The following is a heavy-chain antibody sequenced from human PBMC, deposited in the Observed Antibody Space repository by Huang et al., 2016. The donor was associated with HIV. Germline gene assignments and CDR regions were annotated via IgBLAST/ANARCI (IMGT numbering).Heavy chain of an antibody. V-gene: IGHV1-69*13. D-gene: IGHD4-17*01. J-gene: IGHJ4*02. CDR1: GGTFSKYA. CDR3: ARGQLGSYGDYDVLY. Sequence: QVQLVQSGAEVKTPGSSVKVSCKASGGTFSKYAISWVRQAPGQGLEWMGGIIPMLGKPNDERKFQGRVTITADDSTSTTDVEVSRLRSEDTALYYCARGQLGSYGDYDVLYWGQGTLVTVSS. CDR2: IIPMLGKP.